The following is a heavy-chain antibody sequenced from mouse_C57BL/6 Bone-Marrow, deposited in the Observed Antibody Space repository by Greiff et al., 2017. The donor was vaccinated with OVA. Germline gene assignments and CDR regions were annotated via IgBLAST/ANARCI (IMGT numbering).Heavy chain of an antibody. CDR2: IYPGDGDT. D-gene: IGHD2-12*01. J-gene: IGHJ2*01. V-gene: IGHV1-82*01. CDR3: AREELPVDY. CDR1: GYAFSSSW. Sequence: VQLQQSGPELVKPGASVKISCKASGYAFSSSWMNWVKQRPGKGLEWIGRIYPGDGDTNYNGKFKGKATLTADKSSSTAYMQLSSLTSEDSAVYCCAREELPVDYWGQGTTLTVSS.